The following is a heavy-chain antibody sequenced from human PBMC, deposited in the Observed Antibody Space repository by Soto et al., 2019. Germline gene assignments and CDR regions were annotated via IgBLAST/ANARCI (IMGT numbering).Heavy chain of an antibody. CDR2: IIPIFGTA. Sequence: GAAVKVSCKASEGTFSSYAISLVRQAPGQRLEWMGGIIPIFGTANYAQKFQGRVTITADKSTSTAYMELSSLRSEDTAVYYCATYSGSYYPFDYWRQGTLVTV. CDR1: EGTFSSYA. D-gene: IGHD1-26*01. V-gene: IGHV1-69*06. CDR3: ATYSGSYYPFDY. J-gene: IGHJ4*02.